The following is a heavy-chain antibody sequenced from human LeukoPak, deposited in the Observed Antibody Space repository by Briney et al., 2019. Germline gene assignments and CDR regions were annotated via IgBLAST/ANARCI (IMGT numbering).Heavy chain of an antibody. D-gene: IGHD6-19*01. Sequence: SVKVSCKASGGTFSSYAISWVRQAPGQGLEWMGRIIPIFGESNHAHKFQGRLTITADKSTTTVFMELSSLRFEDTAVYYCARTDRPFSNGCDYWGQGTLVTVSS. J-gene: IGHJ4*01. CDR2: IIPIFGES. CDR3: ARTDRPFSNGCDY. V-gene: IGHV1-69*04. CDR1: GGTFSSYA.